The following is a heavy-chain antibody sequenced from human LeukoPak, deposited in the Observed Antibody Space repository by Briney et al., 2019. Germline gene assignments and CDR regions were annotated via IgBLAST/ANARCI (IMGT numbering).Heavy chain of an antibody. CDR1: GYTFTGYD. CDR2: MNPNSGNT. J-gene: IGHJ4*02. Sequence: ASVKVSCKASGYTFTGYDINWVRQATGRGLEWMGWMNPNSGNTGYAQKFQGRVTMTRNTSISTAYMELSSLRSEDTAVYYCVRSGSFYYFDYWGQGTLVTVSS. D-gene: IGHD1-26*01. CDR3: VRSGSFYYFDY. V-gene: IGHV1-8*01.